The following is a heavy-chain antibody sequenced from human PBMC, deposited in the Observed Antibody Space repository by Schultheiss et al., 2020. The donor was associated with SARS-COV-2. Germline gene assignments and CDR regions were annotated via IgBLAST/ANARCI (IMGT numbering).Heavy chain of an antibody. CDR2: ISGSGGST. Sequence: GGSLRLSCAASGFTFSSYAMSWVRQAPGKGLEWVSAISGSGGSTYYADSVKGRFTISRDNSKNTLYLQMNSLRAEDTAVYYCARDLDTIFGVVTPDYGMDVWGQGTTVTVSS. D-gene: IGHD3-3*01. CDR1: GFTFSSYA. CDR3: ARDLDTIFGVVTPDYGMDV. J-gene: IGHJ6*02. V-gene: IGHV3-23*01.